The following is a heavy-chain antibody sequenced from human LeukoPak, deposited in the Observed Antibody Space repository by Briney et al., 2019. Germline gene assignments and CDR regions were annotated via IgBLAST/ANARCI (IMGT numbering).Heavy chain of an antibody. V-gene: IGHV3-48*02. D-gene: IGHD3-10*01. CDR1: GFPFSSYS. CDR2: IGTSDTTV. J-gene: IGHJ4*02. CDR3: AGDRDFAFEH. Sequence: QPGWSLRLSCAASGFPFSSYSMNWIRQARGKGLEWVSYIGTSDTTVYYADSVKGRSTISRDNAKDSLYLQMNSLRDEDTALYYCAGDRDFAFEHWGQGALVTVSS.